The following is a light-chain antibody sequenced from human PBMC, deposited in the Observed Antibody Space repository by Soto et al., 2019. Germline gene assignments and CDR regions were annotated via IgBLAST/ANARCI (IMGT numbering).Light chain of an antibody. J-gene: IGLJ3*02. CDR3: SSYTTSGSRV. CDR2: DVS. V-gene: IGLV2-14*01. CDR1: SSGIGGYNY. Sequence: QSALTQPASVSGSPGQSITISCTGTSSGIGGYNYVSWHQQHPGKAPKLMIYDVSNRPSGVSNRFSGSKSGNTAALTISGLQAEDQADYFCSSYTTSGSRVFGGGTKLTVL.